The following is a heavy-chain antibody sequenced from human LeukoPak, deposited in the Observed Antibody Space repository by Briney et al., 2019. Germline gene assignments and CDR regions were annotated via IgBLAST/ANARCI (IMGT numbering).Heavy chain of an antibody. CDR2: IYTSGST. V-gene: IGHV4-61*02. D-gene: IGHD4-11*01. Sequence: SETLSLTCTVSGGSISSGSYYWSWIRQPAGKGLEWIGRIYTSGSTNYNPSLKSRVTISVDTSKNQFSLKLSSVTAADTAVYYCARVFGYSNYYMDVWGKGTTVTVSS. J-gene: IGHJ6*03. CDR1: GGSISSGSYY. CDR3: ARVFGYSNYYMDV.